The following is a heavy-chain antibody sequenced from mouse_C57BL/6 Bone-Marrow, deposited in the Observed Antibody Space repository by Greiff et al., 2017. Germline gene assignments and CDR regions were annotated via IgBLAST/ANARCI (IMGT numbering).Heavy chain of an antibody. D-gene: IGHD2-4*01. Sequence: QVQLQQSGAELVKPGASVKISCKASGYAFSSYWLNWVKQRPGKGLEWIGQIYPGDGDTNYNGKFKGKATLTADKSSSTAYMQLSSLTSEDSAVYFCASGRLRRRFAYWGQGTLVTVSA. V-gene: IGHV1-80*01. CDR2: IYPGDGDT. CDR1: GYAFSSYW. J-gene: IGHJ3*01. CDR3: ASGRLRRRFAY.